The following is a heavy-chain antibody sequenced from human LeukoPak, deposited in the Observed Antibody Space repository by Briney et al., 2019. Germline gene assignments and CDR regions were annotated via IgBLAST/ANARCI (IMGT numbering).Heavy chain of an antibody. Sequence: PAGRSLRLSCAASGFTFSSYGMHWVRQAPGKGLEWVAVISYDGSNKYHADSVKGRFTISRDNSKNTLYLQMNSLRAEDTAVYYCARNLIGGPAALIDFWGQGTLVTVSS. J-gene: IGHJ4*02. V-gene: IGHV3-30*03. CDR2: ISYDGSNK. D-gene: IGHD2-2*01. CDR3: ARNLIGGPAALIDF. CDR1: GFTFSSYG.